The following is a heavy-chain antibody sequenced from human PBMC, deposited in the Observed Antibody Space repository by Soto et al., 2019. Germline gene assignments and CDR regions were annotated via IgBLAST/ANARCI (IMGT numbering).Heavy chain of an antibody. D-gene: IGHD3-9*01. V-gene: IGHV4-30-2*01. J-gene: IGHJ6*02. CDR1: GGSISSGGYS. CDR3: ASRVWILTGSYYYYGMDV. Sequence: TLSLTCAVSGGSISSGGYSWSWIRQPPGKGLEWIGYIYHSGSTYYNPSLKSRVTISVDRSKNQFSLKLSSVTAADTAVYYCASRVWILTGSYYYYGMDVWGQGTTVTVSS. CDR2: IYHSGST.